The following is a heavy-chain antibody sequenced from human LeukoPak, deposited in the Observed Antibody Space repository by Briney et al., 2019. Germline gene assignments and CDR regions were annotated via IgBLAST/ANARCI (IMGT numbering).Heavy chain of an antibody. CDR1: GFTFSNYA. J-gene: IGHJ4*02. D-gene: IGHD6-13*01. V-gene: IGHV3-23*01. CDR3: ARGETAGTIVFYFDY. CDR2: ITDSGGDT. Sequence: GGSLRLSCAASGFTFSNYAMSWVRQAPGKGLEWFSAITDSGGDTYYADSVKGRFTISRDNSKNTLDLQMSSLRAEDTAVYYCARGETAGTIVFYFDYWGQGTLVTVSS.